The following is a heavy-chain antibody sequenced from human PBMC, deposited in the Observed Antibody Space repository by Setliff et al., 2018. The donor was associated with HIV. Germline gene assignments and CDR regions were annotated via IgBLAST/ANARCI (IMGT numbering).Heavy chain of an antibody. CDR3: ARIPNHSSGFDY. CDR2: MNPNTGVA. V-gene: IGHV1-8*01. D-gene: IGHD3-22*01. CDR1: GHTFSNSD. Sequence: ASVKVSCKASGHTFSNSDIHWVRRATGQGLEWMGWMNPNTGVAGYALKFQGRVTMTRDTSISTAYMELSSLTSEDTAVYYCARIPNHSSGFDYWGQGTPVTVSS. J-gene: IGHJ4*02.